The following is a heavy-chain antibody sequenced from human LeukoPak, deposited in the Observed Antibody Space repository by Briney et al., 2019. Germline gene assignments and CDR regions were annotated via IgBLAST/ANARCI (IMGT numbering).Heavy chain of an antibody. V-gene: IGHV4-39*07. J-gene: IGHJ2*01. CDR3: ARVYYSNSYDYWYFDL. CDR1: GVSISSSNSY. D-gene: IGHD6-13*01. CDR2: IYYSGNT. Sequence: SETLSLTCTVSGVSISSSNSYWGWIRQPPGKGLEWIGSIYYSGNTYYNASLKSQVSISIDTSENQFSLRLTSVTAADTAVYYCARVYYSNSYDYWYFDLWGRGTLVTVSS.